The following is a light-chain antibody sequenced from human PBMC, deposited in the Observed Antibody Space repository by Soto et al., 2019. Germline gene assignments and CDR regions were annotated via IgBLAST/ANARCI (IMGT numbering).Light chain of an antibody. Sequence: EVVLTQSPATLSVSPGERATLSCRASQTVSRSLAWYQQKPGQAPRLPIYGASMRATGVPDRFSGSGSGTDFTLTISSLQSEDFAVYYCQQYIDWPPYTFGQGTKVEIK. J-gene: IGKJ2*01. V-gene: IGKV3-15*01. CDR3: QQYIDWPPYT. CDR1: QTVSRS. CDR2: GAS.